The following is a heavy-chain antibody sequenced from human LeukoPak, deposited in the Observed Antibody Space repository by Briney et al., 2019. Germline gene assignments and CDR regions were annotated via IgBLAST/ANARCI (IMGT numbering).Heavy chain of an antibody. CDR1: GYTFTSYA. V-gene: IGHV1-3*01. J-gene: IGHJ4*02. Sequence: GASVKVSCKASGYTFTSYAMHWVRQAPGQRLEWMGWINAGNGNTKYSQKFQGRVTITRDTSASTAYMELSSLRSEDTAVYYCGRESNWSAQDYWGQGTLVTVSS. CDR2: INAGNGNT. D-gene: IGHD6-13*01. CDR3: GRESNWSAQDY.